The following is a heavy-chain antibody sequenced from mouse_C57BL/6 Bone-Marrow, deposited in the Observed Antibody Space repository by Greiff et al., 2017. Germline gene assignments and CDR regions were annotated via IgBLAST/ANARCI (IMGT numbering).Heavy chain of an antibody. V-gene: IGHV1-64*01. Sequence: QVQLQQPGAELVKPGASVKLSCKASGYTFTSYWMHWVKQRPGQGLEWIGMIHPNSGSTNYNEKFKSKATLTVYKSSSPAYMQLSSLTSEDSAVYYCARGGYGSSYVNYWGQGTTLTVSS. CDR2: IHPNSGST. D-gene: IGHD1-1*01. CDR1: GYTFTSYW. J-gene: IGHJ2*01. CDR3: ARGGYGSSYVNY.